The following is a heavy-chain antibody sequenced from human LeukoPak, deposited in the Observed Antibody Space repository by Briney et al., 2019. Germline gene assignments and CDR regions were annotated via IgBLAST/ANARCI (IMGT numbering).Heavy chain of an antibody. Sequence: PGGSLRLSCVASGFTFSSYSMNWVRQAPAKGLEWVSSISSSSSYKYYTDSVKARFTISRDNAKNSLYLQMNSLRAEDTAVYYCARSAAGTYYWGQGTLVTVSS. D-gene: IGHD1-1*01. J-gene: IGHJ4*02. CDR1: GFTFSSYS. CDR2: ISSSSSYK. CDR3: ARSAAGTYY. V-gene: IGHV3-21*01.